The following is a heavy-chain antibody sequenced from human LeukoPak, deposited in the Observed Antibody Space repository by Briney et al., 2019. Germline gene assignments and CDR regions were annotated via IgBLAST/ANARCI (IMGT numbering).Heavy chain of an antibody. CDR2: IKPDGSEK. D-gene: IGHD3-10*01. Sequence: GGSLRLSYAASGFTFSNYWMTWVRQAPGKGLEWVANIKPDGSEKNYVDSVKGRFTISRDNAKNSLYLQINSLRAEDTAVYYCARASITMARGELVFYFDYWGQGTLVTVSS. J-gene: IGHJ4*02. CDR3: ARASITMARGELVFYFDY. V-gene: IGHV3-7*01. CDR1: GFTFSNYW.